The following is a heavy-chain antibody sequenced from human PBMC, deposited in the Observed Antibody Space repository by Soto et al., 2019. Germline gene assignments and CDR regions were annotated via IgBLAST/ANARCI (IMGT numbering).Heavy chain of an antibody. Sequence: QVQLVQSGAEVQKPGASVKVSCKASGYTFSDYYVHWVRQAPGQGLEWMGWISPKSGGTNYAQKFQGRVTMTRDTSIFTAYMELSRLRSDDTAVYYCTRIAFYYNSSGYHDGFDIWGQGTLVTVSS. V-gene: IGHV1-2*02. CDR1: GYTFSDYY. CDR2: ISPKSGGT. CDR3: TRIAFYYNSSGYHDGFDI. J-gene: IGHJ3*02. D-gene: IGHD3-22*01.